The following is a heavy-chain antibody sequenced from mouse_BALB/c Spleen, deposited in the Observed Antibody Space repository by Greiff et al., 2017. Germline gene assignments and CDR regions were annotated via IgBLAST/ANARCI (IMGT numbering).Heavy chain of an antibody. CDR3: ARENYYGYDFDY. CDR2: IWAGGST. D-gene: IGHD1-2*01. V-gene: IGHV2-9*02. CDR1: GFSLTSYG. Sequence: VKLQQSGPGLVAPSQSLSITCTVSGFSLTSYGVHWVRQPPGKGLEWLGVIWAGGSTNYNSALMSRLSISKDNSKSQVFLKMNSLQTDDTAMYYCARENYYGYDFDYWGQGTTLTVSS. J-gene: IGHJ2*01.